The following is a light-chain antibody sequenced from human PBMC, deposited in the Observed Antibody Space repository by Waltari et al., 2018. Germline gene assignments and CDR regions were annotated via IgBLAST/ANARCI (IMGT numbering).Light chain of an antibody. CDR1: SLGTKN. V-gene: IGLV3-21*04. CDR3: QVWDSSGDFYV. Sequence: SYVLIQPPSVSHSTGKTARLPCAVASLGTKNGHWYQQKAGQAPVMVIYDDRDRPSGIPDRFSGSNSGNAATLTISSVAAGDEADYYCQVWDSSGDFYVFGTGTKVTVL. J-gene: IGLJ1*01. CDR2: DDR.